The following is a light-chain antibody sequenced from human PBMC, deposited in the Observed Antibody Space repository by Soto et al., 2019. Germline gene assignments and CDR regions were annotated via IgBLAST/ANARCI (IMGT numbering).Light chain of an antibody. V-gene: IGKV3-20*01. CDR1: QSVSSNY. Sequence: DIVLTQSPGTLSLSPGQRATLSCRASQSVSSNYLAWYQQRPGQAPRLLIYGASTRATGIPDRFSGSGSGTDFTLTISRLEPEDFAVYYCQQYTNWPPMYTFGQGTKVDI. CDR3: QQYTNWPPMYT. CDR2: GAS. J-gene: IGKJ2*01.